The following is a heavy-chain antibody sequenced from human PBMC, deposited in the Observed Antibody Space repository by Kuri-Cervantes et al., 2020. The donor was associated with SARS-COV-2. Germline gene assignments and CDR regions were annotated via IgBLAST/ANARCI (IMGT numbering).Heavy chain of an antibody. V-gene: IGHV4-59*11. CDR3: ARGRMRIVVVIPNREAARFDY. D-gene: IGHD3-22*01. Sequence: SETLSLTCTVSGGSISSHCWSWIRQPPGKGLEWIGYIYYSGSTNYNPSLKSRVTISVDTSKNQFSLKLSSVTAADTAVYYCARGRMRIVVVIPNREAARFDYWGQGTLVTVSS. CDR1: GGSISSHC. J-gene: IGHJ4*02. CDR2: IYYSGST.